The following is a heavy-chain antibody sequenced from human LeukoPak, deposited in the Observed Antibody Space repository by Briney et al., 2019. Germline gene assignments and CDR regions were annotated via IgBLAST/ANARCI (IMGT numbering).Heavy chain of an antibody. CDR3: ARDHRADPFDY. D-gene: IGHD3-16*02. Sequence: GGSLRLSCVASGFTFSSYAMHWVRQAPGKGLEWVAVIWYDGSNKYYADSVKGRFTISRDNSKNTLYLQMNSLRAEDTAVYYCARDHRADPFDYWGQGTLVTVSS. CDR2: IWYDGSNK. CDR1: GFTFSSYA. J-gene: IGHJ4*02. V-gene: IGHV3-33*01.